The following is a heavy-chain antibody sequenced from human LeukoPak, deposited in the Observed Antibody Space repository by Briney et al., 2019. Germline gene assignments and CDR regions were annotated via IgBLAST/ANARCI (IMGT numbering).Heavy chain of an antibody. CDR2: IYYSGST. V-gene: IGHV4-59*01. D-gene: IGHD1-1*01. CDR3: ARKIQTGTAFDY. CDR1: GGSISSYY. J-gene: IGHJ4*02. Sequence: PSETLSLTCTVSGGSISSYYWSWIRQPPGQGLEWIGYIYYSGSTNYNPSLKSRVTISVDTSKNQFSLKRSSVTAADTAVYYCARKIQTGTAFDYWGQGTLVTVSS.